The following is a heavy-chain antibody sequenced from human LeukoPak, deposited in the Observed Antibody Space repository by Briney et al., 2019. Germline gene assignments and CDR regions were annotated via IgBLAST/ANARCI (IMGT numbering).Heavy chain of an antibody. CDR3: AREALVARGNNFDY. J-gene: IGHJ4*02. D-gene: IGHD5-12*01. CDR1: GGTFSSYA. CDR2: IIPILGIA. Sequence: SVKVSCKASGGTFSSYAISWVRQAPGQGLEWMGRIIPILGIANYAQKFQGRVTITADKSTSTAYMELSSLRSEDTAVYYCAREALVARGNNFDYWGQGTLVTVSS. V-gene: IGHV1-69*04.